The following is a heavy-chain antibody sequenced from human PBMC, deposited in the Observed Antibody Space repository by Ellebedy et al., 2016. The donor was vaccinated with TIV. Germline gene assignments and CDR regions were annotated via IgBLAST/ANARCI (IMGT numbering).Heavy chain of an antibody. D-gene: IGHD3-9*01. V-gene: IGHV3-23*01. J-gene: IGHJ4*02. CDR3: ARGRSGTDIHHAFDY. CDR2: FGVSCDTT. CDR1: GFTFTSYA. Sequence: GESLKISCAASGFTFTSYAMTWVRQAPGKGLEWVSGFGVSCDTTYYAYSVQGRFTISRDNSKNTLYLQMNSLRAEDTAIYYCARGRSGTDIHHAFDYWGQGTLVTVSS.